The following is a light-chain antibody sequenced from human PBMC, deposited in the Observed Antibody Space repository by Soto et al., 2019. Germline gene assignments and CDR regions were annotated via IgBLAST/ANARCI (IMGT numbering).Light chain of an antibody. V-gene: IGKV3-15*01. CDR2: GAS. Sequence: EIVMTQSPATLSVSPVERATLSCMASQSVSSNLAWYQQKPRQAPRLLIYGASTRATGIPARFSGSGSGSEFTLTISSLQSEDFAVYYCQQYNNWPPIAFGQGTRLEIK. CDR3: QQYNNWPPIA. CDR1: QSVSSN. J-gene: IGKJ5*01.